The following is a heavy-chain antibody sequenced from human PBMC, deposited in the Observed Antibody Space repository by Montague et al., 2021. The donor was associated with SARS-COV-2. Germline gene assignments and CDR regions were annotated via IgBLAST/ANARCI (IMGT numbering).Heavy chain of an antibody. J-gene: IGHJ3*01. CDR3: ARLKRYFDSSGSPSAFDS. V-gene: IGHV4-39*02. CDR1: GGSITNNINY. Sequence: SETLSLTCTVSGGSITNNINYWAWIRRPPGKGLGWIGSIYYTGNTYYNPSLKSRVTISVVTSKNHFTLKLSSVTAADTAVYYCARLKRYFDSSGSPSAFDSWAQGTRV. CDR2: IYYTGNT. D-gene: IGHD3-22*01.